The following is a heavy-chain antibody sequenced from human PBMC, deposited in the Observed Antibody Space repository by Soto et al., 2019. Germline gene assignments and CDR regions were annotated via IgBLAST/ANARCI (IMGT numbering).Heavy chain of an antibody. CDR3: ARVKATLYRHYYFDY. J-gene: IGHJ4*02. V-gene: IGHV4-30-4*01. D-gene: IGHD5-12*01. CDR2: IFYTGST. Sequence: QVQLQESGPGLVKSSATLSLTCSVSGGPINSGDYFWCWILQPTGKGLEWIGSIFYTGSTYYRPSLKCRASMSMDTFKNLFSLRLRSLTAADTAVYFWARVKATLYRHYYFDYWGQGTPVTVSS. CDR1: GGPINSGDYF.